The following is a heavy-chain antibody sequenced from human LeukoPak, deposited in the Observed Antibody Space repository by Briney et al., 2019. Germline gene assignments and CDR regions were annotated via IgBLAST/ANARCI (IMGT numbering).Heavy chain of an antibody. CDR3: AREKGAGYSSSWYPDY. J-gene: IGHJ4*02. D-gene: IGHD6-13*01. CDR2: IYYSGST. Sequence: PSETLSFTCTVSGGSVSSGSYYWSWIQQPPGKGLEWIGYIYYSGSTNYNPSLKSRVTISVDTSKNQFSLKLSSVTAADTAVYYCAREKGAGYSSSWYPDYWGQGTLVTVSS. V-gene: IGHV4-61*01. CDR1: GGSVSSGSYY.